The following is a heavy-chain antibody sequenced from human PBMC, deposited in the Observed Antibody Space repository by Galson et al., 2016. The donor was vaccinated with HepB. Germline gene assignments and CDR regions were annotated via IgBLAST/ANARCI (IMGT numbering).Heavy chain of an antibody. CDR3: AREHYTSCWYSQAQRRKNDALDI. Sequence: SETLSLTCAVYGGSFRNYYWSWIRLPPGKGLEWIGEINQSGSTNYNPSLKSRVAISVDTSRNEFSLKLSSVTAADTAVYYCAREHYTSCWYSQAQRRKNDALDIWGQGTMVTVSS. V-gene: IGHV4-34*01. D-gene: IGHD6-13*01. CDR2: INQSGST. CDR1: GGSFRNYY. J-gene: IGHJ3*02.